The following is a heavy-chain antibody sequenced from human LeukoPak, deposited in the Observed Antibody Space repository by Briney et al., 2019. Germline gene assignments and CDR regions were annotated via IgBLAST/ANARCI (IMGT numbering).Heavy chain of an antibody. CDR2: ISSSSSYI. CDR1: GFTFSSYS. D-gene: IGHD2-21*01. Sequence: GGSLRLSCAASGFTFSSYSMNWVRQAPGKGLEWVSSISSSSSYIYYADSVKGRFTISRDNAKNSLYLQMNSLRAEDTAVYYCARVGIPAGRPYYYYYMDVWGKGTTVTVSS. V-gene: IGHV3-21*01. CDR3: ARVGIPAGRPYYYYYMDV. J-gene: IGHJ6*03.